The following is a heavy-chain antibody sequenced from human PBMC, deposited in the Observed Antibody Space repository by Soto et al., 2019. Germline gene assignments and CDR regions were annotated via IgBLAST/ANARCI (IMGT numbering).Heavy chain of an antibody. CDR2: INPSGGST. CDR1: GYTFTSYY. Sequence: ASVKVSCKASGYTFTSYYMHWGRQAPGQGLEWMGIINPSGGSTSYAQKFQGRVTMTRDTSTSTVYMELSSLRSEDTGVYCCARDTVEYSSSDDAFDIWGQGTMVTVSS. J-gene: IGHJ3*02. CDR3: ARDTVEYSSSDDAFDI. D-gene: IGHD6-6*01. V-gene: IGHV1-46*01.